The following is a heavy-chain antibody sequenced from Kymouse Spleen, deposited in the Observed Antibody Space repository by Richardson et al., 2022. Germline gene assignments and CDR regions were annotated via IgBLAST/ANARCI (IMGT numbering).Heavy chain of an antibody. V-gene: IGHV3-21*03. CDR3: ARRGIAVAGPFDY. D-gene: IGHD6-19*01. CDR1: GFTFSSYS. CDR2: ISSSSSYI. J-gene: IGHJ4*02. Sequence: EVQLVESGGGLVKPGGSLRLSCAASGFTFSSYSMNWVRQAPGKGLEWVSSISSSSSYIYYADSVKGRFTISRDNAKNSLYLQMNSLRAEDTAVYYCARRGIAVAGPFDYWGQGTLVTVSS.